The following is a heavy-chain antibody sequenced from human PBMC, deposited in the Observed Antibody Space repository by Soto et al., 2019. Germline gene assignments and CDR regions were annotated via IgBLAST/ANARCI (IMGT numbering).Heavy chain of an antibody. V-gene: IGHV3-33*01. CDR1: GFTFSSYG. CDR3: ARDRPYGSGSYSYYFDY. J-gene: IGHJ4*02. CDR2: IWYDGSNK. D-gene: IGHD3-10*01. Sequence: LRPSCAASGFTFSSYGMHWVRQAPGKGLEWVAVIWYDGSNKYYADSVKGRFTISRDNSKNTLYLQMNSLRAEDTAVYYCARDRPYGSGSYSYYFDYWGQGTLVTVSS.